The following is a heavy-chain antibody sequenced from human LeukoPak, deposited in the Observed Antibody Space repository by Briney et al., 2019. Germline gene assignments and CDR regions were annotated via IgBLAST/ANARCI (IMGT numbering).Heavy chain of an antibody. CDR3: ARALVRSSSYYYYYYMDV. D-gene: IGHD6-13*01. CDR1: GGSISSGGYY. CDR2: IYTSGST. J-gene: IGHJ6*03. V-gene: IGHV4-61*02. Sequence: PSEALSLTCTVSGGSISSGGYYWSWIRQPAGKGLEWIGRIYTSGSTNYNPSLKSRVTISVDTSKNQFSLKLSSVTAADTAVYYCARALVRSSSYYYYYYMDVWGKGTTVTVSS.